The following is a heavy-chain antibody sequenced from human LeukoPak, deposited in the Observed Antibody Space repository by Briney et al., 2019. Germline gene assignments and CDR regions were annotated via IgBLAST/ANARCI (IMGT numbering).Heavy chain of an antibody. Sequence: ASVKVSCKASGYTFTSYYMHWVRQALGQGLEWMGIINPSGGSTSYAQKFQGRVTMTRDMSTSTVYMELSSLRSEDTAVYYCARAGPYGNYYYYYMDVWGKGTTVTVSS. CDR2: INPSGGST. CDR1: GYTFTSYY. J-gene: IGHJ6*03. D-gene: IGHD4-17*01. CDR3: ARAGPYGNYYYYYMDV. V-gene: IGHV1-46*01.